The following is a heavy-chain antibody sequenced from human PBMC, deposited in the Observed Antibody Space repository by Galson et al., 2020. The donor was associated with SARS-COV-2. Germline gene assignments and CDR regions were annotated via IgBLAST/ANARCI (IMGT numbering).Heavy chain of an antibody. CDR1: GFTFSSYA. CDR3: ARDGAPRYDFWSAKPPAFDY. CDR2: ISYDGSNK. V-gene: IGHV3-30*04. D-gene: IGHD3-3*01. J-gene: IGHJ4*02. Sequence: GESLKISCAASGFTFSSYAMHWVRQAPGKGLEWVAVISYDGSNKYYADSVKGRFTISRDNSKNTLYLQMNSLRAEDTAVYYCARDGAPRYDFWSAKPPAFDYWGQGTLVTVSS.